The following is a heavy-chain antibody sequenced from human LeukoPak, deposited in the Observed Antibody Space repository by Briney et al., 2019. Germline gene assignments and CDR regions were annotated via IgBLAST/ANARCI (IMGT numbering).Heavy chain of an antibody. CDR2: ISTNTGAT. V-gene: IGHV1-18*01. CDR1: GYIFINHG. CDR3: ARDGYDYEGIVAY. D-gene: IGHD3-22*01. Sequence: RASVKVSCKASGYIFINHGIIWVRQAPGQGLEWMGWISTNTGATNYAQKFQGRVTMTTDTSTSTAYMELKSLTSDDTAVYYCARDGYDYEGIVAYWGQGGPVAVSS. J-gene: IGHJ4*02.